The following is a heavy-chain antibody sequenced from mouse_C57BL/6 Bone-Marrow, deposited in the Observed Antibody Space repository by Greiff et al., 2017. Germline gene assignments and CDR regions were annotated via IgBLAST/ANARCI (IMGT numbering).Heavy chain of an antibody. CDR1: GFNIKDDY. Sequence: EVQLVESGAELVRPGASVKLSCTASGFNIKDDYMHWVKQRPEQGLEWIGWIDPENGDTEYASKFQGKATITADTSSNTAYLQLSSLKSADTAVYYSTTHYSNFYAMDYWGQGTSVTVAS. CDR2: IDPENGDT. J-gene: IGHJ4*01. CDR3: TTHYSNFYAMDY. V-gene: IGHV14-4*01. D-gene: IGHD2-5*01.